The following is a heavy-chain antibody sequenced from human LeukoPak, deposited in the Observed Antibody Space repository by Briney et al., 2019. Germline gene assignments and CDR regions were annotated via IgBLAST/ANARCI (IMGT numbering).Heavy chain of an antibody. D-gene: IGHD5-18*01. V-gene: IGHV1-18*01. CDR1: GYTFTGFG. J-gene: IGHJ4*02. CDR3: ARDLGEDTTMIFFDF. Sequence: ASVKVSCKASGYTFTGFGISWVRQAPGQGLEWMGWSSAYNGNRRYAQNVQGRVTMTVDTSTDTAYMELRSLRSDDTAMYYCARDLGEDTTMIFFDFWGQGTLVTVSS. CDR2: SSAYNGNR.